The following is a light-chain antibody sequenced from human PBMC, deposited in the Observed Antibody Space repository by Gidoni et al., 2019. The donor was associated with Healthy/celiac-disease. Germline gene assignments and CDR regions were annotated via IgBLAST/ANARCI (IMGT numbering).Light chain of an antibody. CDR1: SSNLGSNY. CDR3: AAWDDSLSGPV. CDR2: RTN. Sequence: QSVLTQPPSASGTPVQRVTSSCSGSSSNLGSNYVYWYQQLPGTAPKLLFYRTNQRPSGVPARFSGSKSGTSASLAISGLRSEDEADYYCAAWDDSLSGPVFGGGTKLTVL. V-gene: IGLV1-47*01. J-gene: IGLJ3*02.